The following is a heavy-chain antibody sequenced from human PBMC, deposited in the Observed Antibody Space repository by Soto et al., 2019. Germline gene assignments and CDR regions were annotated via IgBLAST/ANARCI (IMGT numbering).Heavy chain of an antibody. Sequence: EVQLLESGGGSVQPGGSLRLSCAASGFTFASYAMNWVRQVPGKGLEWVSSISDSGHNTYYTDSVRGRFTISRDNSKNSLLLQMNTLRAEDTAVYYCAKEATVSRFLSPHGMDVWGQGTTVTVSS. D-gene: IGHD3-3*01. V-gene: IGHV3-23*01. CDR1: GFTFASYA. CDR2: ISDSGHNT. CDR3: AKEATVSRFLSPHGMDV. J-gene: IGHJ6*02.